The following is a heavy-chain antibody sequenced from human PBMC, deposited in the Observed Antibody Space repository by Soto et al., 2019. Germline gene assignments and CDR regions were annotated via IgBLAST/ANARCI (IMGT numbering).Heavy chain of an antibody. CDR2: IKQDGNER. CDR1: GFTFRSYW. V-gene: IGHV3-7*01. D-gene: IGHD2-21*02. J-gene: IGHJ3*02. CDR3: ARYCGGDCYSPHDAFDI. Sequence: GSLRLSCAASGFTFRSYWMQWVRQAPGKGLEWVANIKQDGNERYYVGSVKGRFTISRDNAKNSLYLQMNSLRAEDTAVYYCARYCGGDCYSPHDAFDIWGQGTMVTVSS.